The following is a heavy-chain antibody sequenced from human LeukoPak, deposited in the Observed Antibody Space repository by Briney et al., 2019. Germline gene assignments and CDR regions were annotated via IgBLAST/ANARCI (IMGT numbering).Heavy chain of an antibody. CDR1: GFTFSSYA. CDR2: ISGSGGST. V-gene: IGHV3-23*01. J-gene: IGHJ5*02. Sequence: GGSLRLSCAASGFTFSSYAMSWVRQAPGKGLEWVSAISGSGGSTYYADSVKGRFTVSRDNAKNTLYPQMNSLRAEDTSVYYCAKDPNELAAAPNWFDPWGQGTLVTVSS. D-gene: IGHD6-13*01. CDR3: AKDPNELAAAPNWFDP.